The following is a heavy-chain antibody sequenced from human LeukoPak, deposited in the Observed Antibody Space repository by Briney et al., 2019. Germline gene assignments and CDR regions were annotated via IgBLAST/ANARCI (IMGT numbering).Heavy chain of an antibody. J-gene: IGHJ4*02. Sequence: GGSLRLSCAASGFTFSRYRMSWVRQAPGKGLEWVASIKQDGSEKYYVDSVKGRFTISGDNAKNSLYLQMNSLRAEDTAVYYCARDGAIQLWPNFDCWGQGTLVTVSS. CDR1: GFTFSRYR. CDR2: IKQDGSEK. V-gene: IGHV3-7*01. D-gene: IGHD5-18*01. CDR3: ARDGAIQLWPNFDC.